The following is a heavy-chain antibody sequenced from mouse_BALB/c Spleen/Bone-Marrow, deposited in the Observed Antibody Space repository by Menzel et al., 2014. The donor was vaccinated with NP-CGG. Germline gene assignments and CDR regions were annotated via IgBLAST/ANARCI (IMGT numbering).Heavy chain of an antibody. CDR3: ARGHGYYVGYYFDN. D-gene: IGHD2-3*01. J-gene: IGHJ2*01. CDR2: IDPANGKT. Sequence: EVQLQQSGAEPVKPGASVKLSCTASGFNIKDTYMHWVKQRPEQGLEWIGRIDPANGKTKYDPKFQGKATITADTSSSTAYLQLSSLTSEDTAVYYCARGHGYYVGYYFDNWGQGTTLTVSS. V-gene: IGHV14-3*02. CDR1: GFNIKDTY.